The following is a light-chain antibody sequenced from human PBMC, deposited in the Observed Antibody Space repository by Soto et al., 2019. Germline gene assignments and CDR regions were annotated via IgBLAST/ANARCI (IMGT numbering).Light chain of an antibody. CDR1: ALPKQY. V-gene: IGLV3-25*03. CDR2: KDS. Sequence: SYELTQPPSVSVSPGQTARITCSGDALPKQYAYWYQQKPGQAPVLVIYKDSERPSGIPERFSGSSSGTTVTLNISGVQSEDEAYYYCQSADSSGTYVVFGGGTKLTVL. CDR3: QSADSSGTYVV. J-gene: IGLJ2*01.